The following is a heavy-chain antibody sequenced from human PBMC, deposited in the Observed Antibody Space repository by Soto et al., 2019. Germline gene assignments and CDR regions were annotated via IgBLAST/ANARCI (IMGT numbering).Heavy chain of an antibody. J-gene: IGHJ6*02. CDR2: INAGNGNT. CDR1: GYTFTSYA. V-gene: IGHV1-3*01. Sequence: GASVKVSCKASGYTFTSYAMHWVRQAPGQRLEWMGWINAGNGNTKYAQKFQGRVTITADESTSTAYMELSSLRSEDTAVYYCARKAGSYYYYYYGMDVWGQGTTVTVSS. CDR3: ARKAGSYYYYYYGMDV. D-gene: IGHD6-19*01.